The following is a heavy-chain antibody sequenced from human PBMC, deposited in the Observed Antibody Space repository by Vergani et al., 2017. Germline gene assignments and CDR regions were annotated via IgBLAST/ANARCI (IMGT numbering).Heavy chain of an antibody. D-gene: IGHD6-13*01. CDR1: GGTFSSYA. J-gene: IGHJ2*01. CDR2: ISAYNGNT. V-gene: IGHV1-18*01. Sequence: QVQLVQSGAEVKKPGASVKVSCKASGGTFSSYAISWVRQAPGQGLEWMGWISAYNGNTNYAQKLQGRVTMTTDTSTSTAYMELRSLRSDDTAVYYCARHIAAARASYWYFDLWGRGTLVTVSS. CDR3: ARHIAAARASYWYFDL.